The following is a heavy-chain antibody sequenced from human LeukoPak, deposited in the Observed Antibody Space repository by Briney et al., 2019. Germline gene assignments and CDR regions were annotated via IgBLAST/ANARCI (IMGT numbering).Heavy chain of an antibody. D-gene: IGHD3-22*01. CDR1: GFTFDDYA. CDR3: AKAGLNYYYYGMDV. V-gene: IGHV3-9*01. J-gene: IGHJ6*02. Sequence: GGSLRLSCAASGFTFDDYAMHWVRRAPGKGLEWVSGISWNSGSIGYADSVKGRFTISRDNAKNSLYLQMNSLRAEDTALYYCAKAGLNYYYYGMDVWGQGTTVTVSS. CDR2: ISWNSGSI.